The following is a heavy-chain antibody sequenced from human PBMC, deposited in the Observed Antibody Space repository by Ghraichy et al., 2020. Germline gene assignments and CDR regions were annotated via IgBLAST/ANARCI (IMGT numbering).Heavy chain of an antibody. J-gene: IGHJ1*01. CDR1: GGSISSSSYY. D-gene: IGHD6-13*01. V-gene: IGHV4-39*01. CDR3: ARGSSWYGSLYFQH. Sequence: SQTLSLTCTVSGGSISSSSYYWGWIRQPPGKGLEWIGSIYYSGSTYYNPSLKSRVTISVDTSKNQFSLKLSSVTAADTAVYYCARGSSWYGSLYFQHWGQGTLVTVSS. CDR2: IYYSGST.